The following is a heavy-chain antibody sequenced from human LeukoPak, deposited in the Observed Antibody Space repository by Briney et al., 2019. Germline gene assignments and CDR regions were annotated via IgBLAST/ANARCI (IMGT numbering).Heavy chain of an antibody. Sequence: GGSLRLSCAASGFTFSDSWMSWVRQALGKGLEWVANMNQDGSEKDYVDSVKGRFTISRDNARNSLYLQMGSLRAEDTAVYYCATYTHWVAGDVWGQGTTVTVSS. CDR3: ATYTHWVAGDV. V-gene: IGHV3-7*01. J-gene: IGHJ6*02. CDR1: GFTFSDSW. CDR2: MNQDGSEK. D-gene: IGHD3-16*01.